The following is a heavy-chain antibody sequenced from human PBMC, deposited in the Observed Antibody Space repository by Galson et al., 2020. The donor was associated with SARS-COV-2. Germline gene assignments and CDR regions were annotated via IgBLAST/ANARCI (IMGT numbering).Heavy chain of an antibody. J-gene: IGHJ4*02. V-gene: IGHV3-21*01. Sequence: GESLKISCAASGFIFSTYSMNWVRLAPGKGLEWVSSISSSRSHMYYADSVQGRFTISRDNAKNSLYLQMNSLRDEDSAVYYCATGEGLGFGELEYYFDYWGQGTLVTVSS. CDR3: ATGEGLGFGELEYYFDY. CDR2: ISSSRSHM. CDR1: GFIFSTYS. D-gene: IGHD3-10*01.